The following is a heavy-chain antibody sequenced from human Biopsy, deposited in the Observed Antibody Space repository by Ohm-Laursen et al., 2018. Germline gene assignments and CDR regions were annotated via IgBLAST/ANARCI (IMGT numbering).Heavy chain of an antibody. Sequence: GSLRLSCSASGFSFSSYGMHWVRQVPGKGLEWVGRIKSKIDGGTADYAAPVKGRFSISRDDSKNTLYLQMNELKTEDTALYYCAALVPTWGQGTMVTVSS. CDR3: AALVPT. D-gene: IGHD6-25*01. J-gene: IGHJ3*01. V-gene: IGHV3-15*01. CDR2: IKSKIDGGTA. CDR1: GFSFSSYG.